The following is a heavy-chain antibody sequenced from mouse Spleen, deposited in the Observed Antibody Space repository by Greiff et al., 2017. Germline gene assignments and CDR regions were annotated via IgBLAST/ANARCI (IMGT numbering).Heavy chain of an antibody. V-gene: IGHV2-6*03. CDR2: IWSDGST. CDR3: ARENWDGAWFAY. D-gene: IGHD4-1*01. Sequence: QVQLKETGPGLVAPSQSLSITCTVSGFSLTSYGVHWVRQPPGKGLEWLVVIWSDGSTNYNSALKSRLSISKDNSKSQVFLKMNSLQTDDTAMYYCARENWDGAWFAYWGQGTLVTVSA. CDR1: GFSLTSYG. J-gene: IGHJ3*01.